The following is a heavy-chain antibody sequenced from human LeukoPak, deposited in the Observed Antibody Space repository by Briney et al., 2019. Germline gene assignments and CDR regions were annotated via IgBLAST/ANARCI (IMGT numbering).Heavy chain of an antibody. CDR2: IRYDGSNK. CDR1: GFTFSSYG. Sequence: GRSLRLSCAASGFTFSSYGMHWVRQAPGKGLEWVAFIRYDGSNKYYADSVKGRFTISRDNSKNTLYLQMNSLRAEDTAVYYCAKDSSGSSLGGAFDIWGQGTMVTVSS. CDR3: AKDSSGSSLGGAFDI. D-gene: IGHD1-26*01. J-gene: IGHJ3*02. V-gene: IGHV3-30*02.